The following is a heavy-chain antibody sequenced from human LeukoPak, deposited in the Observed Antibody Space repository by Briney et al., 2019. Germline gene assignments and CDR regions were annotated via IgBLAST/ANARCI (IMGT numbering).Heavy chain of an antibody. J-gene: IGHJ6*04. D-gene: IGHD3-10*02. CDR2: ISSSGSTI. Sequence: GGSLRLSCAASGFTFSTYSMNWVRQAPGKGLEWVSSISSSGSTIYYADSVKGRFTISRDNAKNSLYLQMNSLRAEDTAVYYCAELGITMIGGVWGKGTTVTISS. CDR1: GFTFSTYS. V-gene: IGHV3-48*04. CDR3: AELGITMIGGV.